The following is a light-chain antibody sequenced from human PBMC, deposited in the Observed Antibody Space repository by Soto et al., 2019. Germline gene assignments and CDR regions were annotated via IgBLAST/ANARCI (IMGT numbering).Light chain of an antibody. CDR3: CSYAGSSTYV. Sequence: QPVRTQAASGFGSPGQSITISFTGTSSDIGSYDLVSWYQQHPGKAPKLMIYDVTQRPSGVSNRFSGSKSGNTASLTISALQTEDEADYYCCSYAGSSTYVFGTGTKVTVL. V-gene: IGLV2-23*02. J-gene: IGLJ1*01. CDR2: DVT. CDR1: SSDIGSYDL.